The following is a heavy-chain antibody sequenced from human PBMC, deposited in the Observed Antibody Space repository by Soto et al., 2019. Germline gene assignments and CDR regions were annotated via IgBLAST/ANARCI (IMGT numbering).Heavy chain of an antibody. J-gene: IGHJ4*02. D-gene: IGHD5-12*01. CDR3: ARVRAYSGYDGLDY. CDR1: GGSISSDY. Sequence: SETLSLTCTGSGGSISSDYWSWIRQPPGKGLEWIGYIYYSGSTHYNPSLKSPVTISVDTSKNQFSLKLSSVTAADTAVYYCARVRAYSGYDGLDYWGQGTLVTVSS. CDR2: IYYSGST. V-gene: IGHV4-59*01.